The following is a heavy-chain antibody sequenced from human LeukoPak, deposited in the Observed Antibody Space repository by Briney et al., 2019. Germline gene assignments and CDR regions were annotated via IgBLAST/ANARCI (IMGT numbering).Heavy chain of an antibody. CDR1: GYTFTTYP. J-gene: IGHJ4*02. V-gene: IGHV1-8*02. CDR3: ARESRSSAVADPLDY. CDR2: MNPNSGNT. Sequence: ASVKVSCKASGYTFTTYPMNWVRQAPGQGLEWMGWMNPNSGNTGYAQKFQGRVTMTRSTSISTAYMELSGLKSEDTAVYFCARESRSSAVADPLDYWGQGTLVTVSS. D-gene: IGHD6-19*01.